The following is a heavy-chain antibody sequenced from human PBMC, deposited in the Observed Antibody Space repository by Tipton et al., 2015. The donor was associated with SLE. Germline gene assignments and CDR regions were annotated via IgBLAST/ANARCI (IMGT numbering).Heavy chain of an antibody. D-gene: IGHD6-13*01. J-gene: IGHJ4*02. CDR3: AKDRGQLVLSRLDY. CDR2: ISSSSSYI. V-gene: IGHV3-21*01. CDR1: GFTFNSYS. Sequence: SLRLSCAASGFTFNSYSMNWVRQAPGKGLEWVSSISSSSSYIYYADSVKGRFTISRDNAKNTLYLQMNSLRAEDTAVYYCAKDRGQLVLSRLDYWGQGTLVTVSS.